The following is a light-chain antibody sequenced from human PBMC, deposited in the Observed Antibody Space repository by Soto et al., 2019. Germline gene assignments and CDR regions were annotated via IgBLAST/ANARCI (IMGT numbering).Light chain of an antibody. Sequence: EIVMTQSPATLSVSPGERATLSCRASQSVSSNLAWYQQEPGQAPRLLIYGASTRATGFPARFSGSGSGTEFTLPISSLESEDFAVYYSQQYNNWPFTFGPGNKVDIK. CDR2: GAS. V-gene: IGKV3-15*01. CDR1: QSVSSN. CDR3: QQYNNWPFT. J-gene: IGKJ3*01.